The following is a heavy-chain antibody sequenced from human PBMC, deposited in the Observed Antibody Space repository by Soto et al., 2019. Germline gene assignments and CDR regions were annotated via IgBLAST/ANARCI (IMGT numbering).Heavy chain of an antibody. D-gene: IGHD2-2*01. CDR3: ARVPDR. CDR2: IYHSGST. V-gene: IGHV4-30-2*01. Sequence: SETLSLTCAISGGSISSGGYSWSWMRQPPGKGLEWIGYIYHSGSTYYNPSLKSRVTISVDRSKNQFSLKLSSVTAADTAVYYCARVPDRWGQGTLVTVSS. J-gene: IGHJ5*02. CDR1: GGSISSGGYS.